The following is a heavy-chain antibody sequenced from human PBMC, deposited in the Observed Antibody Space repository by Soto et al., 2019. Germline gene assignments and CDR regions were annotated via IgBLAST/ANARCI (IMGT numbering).Heavy chain of an antibody. CDR1: GITFSSYA. D-gene: IGHD5-12*01. Sequence: PGGSLRLSCAASGITFSSYAMIWVRQAPGKGLEWVSAISGSGGSTYYADSVKGRFTISRDNSKNTLYLQMNSLRAEDTAVYYCAKVIYSGYDPYPLAYWGQGTLVTVSS. V-gene: IGHV3-23*01. CDR3: AKVIYSGYDPYPLAY. CDR2: ISGSGGST. J-gene: IGHJ4*02.